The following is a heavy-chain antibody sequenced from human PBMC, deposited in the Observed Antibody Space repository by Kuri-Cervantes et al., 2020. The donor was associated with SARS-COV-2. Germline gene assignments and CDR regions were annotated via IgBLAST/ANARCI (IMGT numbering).Heavy chain of an antibody. CDR3: ARRRLRRGDDAFDI. CDR1: GGPIRGSSYY. D-gene: IGHD3-10*01. V-gene: IGHV4-39*01. Sequence: SETLSLTCTVSGGPIRGSSYYWAWIRQPPGKGLEWIASMYYSGSTYYNPSLKSRVTISVDTSKKQLSLKLSSVTAADTAVYYCARRRLRRGDDAFDIWGQGTMVTVSS. CDR2: MYYSGST. J-gene: IGHJ3*02.